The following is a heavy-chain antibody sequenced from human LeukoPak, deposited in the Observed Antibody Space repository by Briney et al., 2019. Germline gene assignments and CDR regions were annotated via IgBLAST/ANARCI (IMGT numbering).Heavy chain of an antibody. D-gene: IGHD2-2*01. Sequence: SETLSLTCTVSGGSISSSSYYWGWIRQPPGKGLEWIGSIYYSGSTYYNPSLKSRVTISVDTSKNQFSLKLSSVTAADTAVYYCARQGPKVPAIAYWGQGTLVTVSS. V-gene: IGHV4-39*01. J-gene: IGHJ4*02. CDR2: IYYSGST. CDR3: ARQGPKVPAIAY. CDR1: GGSISSSSYY.